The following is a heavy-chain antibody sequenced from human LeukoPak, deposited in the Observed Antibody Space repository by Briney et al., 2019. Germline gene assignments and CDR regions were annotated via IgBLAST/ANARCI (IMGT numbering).Heavy chain of an antibody. V-gene: IGHV4-39*07. J-gene: IGHJ4*02. Sequence: SQTLSLTCTVSGGSISSGGYYWGWIRQPPGKGLEWIGSIYYSGSTYYNPSLKSRVTISVDTSKNQFSLKLSSVTAADTAVYYCARDQFDYWGQGTLVTVSS. CDR1: GGSISSGGYY. CDR3: ARDQFDY. CDR2: IYYSGST.